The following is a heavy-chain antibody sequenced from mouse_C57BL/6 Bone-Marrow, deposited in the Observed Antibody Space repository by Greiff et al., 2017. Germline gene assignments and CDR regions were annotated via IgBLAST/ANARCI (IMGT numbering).Heavy chain of an antibody. Sequence: EVKLMESGGDLVKPGGSLKLSCAASGFTFSSYGMSWVRQTPDKRLEWVATISSGGSYTYYPDSVKGRFTISRDNAKNTLYLQMSSLKSEDTAMYDCARRGYSYAMDYWGQGTSVTVSS. J-gene: IGHJ4*01. CDR2: ISSGGSYT. CDR3: ARRGYSYAMDY. D-gene: IGHD2-3*01. CDR1: GFTFSSYG. V-gene: IGHV5-6*02.